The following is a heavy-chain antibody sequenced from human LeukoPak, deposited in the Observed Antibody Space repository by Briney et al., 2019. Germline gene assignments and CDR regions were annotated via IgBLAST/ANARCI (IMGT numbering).Heavy chain of an antibody. V-gene: IGHV3-23*01. J-gene: IGHJ4*02. CDR2: ISDTGNT. Sequence: GGSLRLSCAASGFTLSSYAMSWVRQAPGKGLEWVSAISDTGNTYRADSVKGRFTISRDNSKNTLYLQVNSLRAEDTAVYYCAKQARRAYYYGSGTYAGSHYFDFWGQGTLVTVSS. D-gene: IGHD3-10*01. CDR1: GFTLSSYA. CDR3: AKQARRAYYYGSGTYAGSHYFDF.